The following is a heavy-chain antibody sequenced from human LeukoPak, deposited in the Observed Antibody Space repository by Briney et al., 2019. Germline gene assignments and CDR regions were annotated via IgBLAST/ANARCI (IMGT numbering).Heavy chain of an antibody. CDR1: GGSISSSSYY. V-gene: IGHV4-39*01. Sequence: PSETLSLTCTVSGGSISSSSYYWGWIRQPPGKGLEWIGSIYYSGSTYYNPSLKSRVTISVDTSKNQFSLKLSSVTAADTAVYYCARRSHYGDFSDYWGQGTLVTVSS. CDR3: ARRSHYGDFSDY. CDR2: IYYSGST. J-gene: IGHJ4*02. D-gene: IGHD4-17*01.